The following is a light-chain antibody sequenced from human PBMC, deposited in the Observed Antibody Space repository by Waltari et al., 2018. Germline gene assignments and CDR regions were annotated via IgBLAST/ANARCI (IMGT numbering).Light chain of an antibody. V-gene: IGLV4-69*01. Sequence: QLVLTQSPSASASLVASVKPTCTLSSGPSNNVIAWLQQRPEKGPRYLMKVNSDGSHNTGDEIPDRFSGSSSGAERYLTISSLQSEDEADYFCQTGGHGTWVFGGGTKLTVL. CDR2: VNSDGSH. J-gene: IGLJ3*02. CDR3: QTGGHGTWV. CDR1: SGPSNNV.